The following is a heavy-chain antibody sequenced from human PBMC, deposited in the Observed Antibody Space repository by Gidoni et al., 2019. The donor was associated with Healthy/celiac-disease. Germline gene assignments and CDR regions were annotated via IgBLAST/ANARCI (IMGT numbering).Heavy chain of an antibody. CDR1: GGSISSISYY. CDR2: IYYSGST. CDR3: ARPGYSTFYFDP. V-gene: IGHV4-39*01. Sequence: QLHLQESGPGLVKPSETRSLPCPVPGGSISSISYYWGWIRQPPGKGLEWIGSIYYSGSTYYNPSLKSRVTISVDTSKNQFSLKLSSVTAADTAVYYCARPGYSTFYFDPWGQGTLVTVSS. J-gene: IGHJ5*02. D-gene: IGHD6-13*01.